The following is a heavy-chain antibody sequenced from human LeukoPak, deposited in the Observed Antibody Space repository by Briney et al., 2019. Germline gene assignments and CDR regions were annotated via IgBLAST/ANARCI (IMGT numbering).Heavy chain of an antibody. J-gene: IGHJ4*02. V-gene: IGHV3-30*03. CDR1: GFTFSSYG. CDR3: ARPSSLVRGVIPDF. D-gene: IGHD3-10*01. CDR2: ISYDGSNK. Sequence: PGGSLRLSCAASGFTFSSYGMHWVRQAPGKGLEWVAVISYDGSNKYYADSVKGRFTISRDNSKNTLYLQMNSLRAEDMAVYYCARPSSLVRGVIPDFWGQGTLVSVSS.